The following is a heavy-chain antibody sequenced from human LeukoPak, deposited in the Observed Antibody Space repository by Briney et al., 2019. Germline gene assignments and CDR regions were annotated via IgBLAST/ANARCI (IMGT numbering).Heavy chain of an antibody. CDR2: IYYSGST. Sequence: SETLSLTCTVSGGSTSSYYWSWIRQPPGKGLEWIGYIYYSGSTNYNPSLKSRVTISVDTSKNQFSRKLSSVTAADTAVYYCARDSPYGDYVSYWGQGTLVTVSS. CDR1: GGSTSSYY. D-gene: IGHD4-17*01. CDR3: ARDSPYGDYVSY. J-gene: IGHJ4*02. V-gene: IGHV4-59*01.